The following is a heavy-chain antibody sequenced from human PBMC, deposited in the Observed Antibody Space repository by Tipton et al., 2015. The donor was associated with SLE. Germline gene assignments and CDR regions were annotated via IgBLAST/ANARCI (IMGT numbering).Heavy chain of an antibody. CDR3: AREMVGATLDY. Sequence: TLSLTCAVYGGSFSGYYWSWIRQPPGKGLEWIGEINHSGSTNYNPSRKSRVTISVDMSKNQFSLKLSSVTAADTAVYYCAREMVGATLDYWGQGTLVTVSS. CDR1: GGSFSGYY. V-gene: IGHV4-34*01. CDR2: INHSGST. J-gene: IGHJ4*02. D-gene: IGHD1-26*01.